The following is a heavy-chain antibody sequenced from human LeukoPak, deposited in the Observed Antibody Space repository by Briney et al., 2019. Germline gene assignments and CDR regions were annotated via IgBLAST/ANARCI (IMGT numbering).Heavy chain of an antibody. CDR3: ARAQHYDFWSGYY. CDR1: GFTFDDYG. J-gene: IGHJ4*02. Sequence: GGSLRLSCAASGFTFDDYGMSWVRQAPGKGLEWISGVNWNGGSTGYADSVKGRFTISRDNAKNSLYLQMNSLRAEDTAVYYCARAQHYDFWSGYYWGQGTLVTVSS. V-gene: IGHV3-20*04. CDR2: VNWNGGST. D-gene: IGHD3-3*01.